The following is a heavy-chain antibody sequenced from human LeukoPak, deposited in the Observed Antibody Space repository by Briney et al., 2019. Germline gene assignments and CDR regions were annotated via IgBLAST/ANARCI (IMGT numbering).Heavy chain of an antibody. CDR3: AQSRSSSNSPLSLDY. J-gene: IGHJ4*02. D-gene: IGHD2-2*01. V-gene: IGHV3-30*02. CDR1: GFTFSSYG. Sequence: GGSLRLSCAASGFTFSSYGMHWVRQAPGKGLEWVAFIPYDRNNKFYADSVKGRFTISRDNSKNTLYLQMNSLRPDDTAVYYCAQSRSSSNSPLSLDYWGQGTLVTVSS. CDR2: IPYDRNNK.